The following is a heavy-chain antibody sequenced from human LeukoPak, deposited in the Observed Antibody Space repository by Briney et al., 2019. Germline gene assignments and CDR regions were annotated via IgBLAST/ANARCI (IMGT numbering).Heavy chain of an antibody. J-gene: IGHJ4*02. D-gene: IGHD1-26*01. Sequence: PSETLSLTCAVYGGSFSGYYWSWIRQPPGKGLEWIGEINHSGSTNYNPSLKSRVTISVDTSKNQFSLKLSSVTAADTAVYYCARGGYSGSYYGVYDYRGQGTLVTDSS. V-gene: IGHV4-34*01. CDR1: GGSFSGYY. CDR3: ARGGYSGSYYGVYDY. CDR2: INHSGST.